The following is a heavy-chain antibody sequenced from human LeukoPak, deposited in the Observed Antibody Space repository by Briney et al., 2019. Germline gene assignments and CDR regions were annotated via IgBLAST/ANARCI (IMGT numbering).Heavy chain of an antibody. CDR2: INQDGSAK. D-gene: IGHD5-12*01. CDR1: GFTFSDYY. J-gene: IGHJ4*02. Sequence: GGSLRLSCAASGFTFSDYYMSWIRQAPGRGLEWLANINQDGSAKTCVDSVKGRFTISRDNAENSLYLQMNSLRAEDTAMYYCARDSGYNAFDYWGQGTLVTVSS. CDR3: ARDSGYNAFDY. V-gene: IGHV3-7*05.